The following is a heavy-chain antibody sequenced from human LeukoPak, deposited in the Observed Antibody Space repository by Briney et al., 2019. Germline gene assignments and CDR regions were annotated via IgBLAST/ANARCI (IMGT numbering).Heavy chain of an antibody. D-gene: IGHD1-7*01. J-gene: IGHJ4*02. CDR1: GGSISSSSYY. CDR2: IYYSGST. Sequence: PSETLSLTCTVSGGSISSSSYYWGWIRQPPGKGLEGIGSIYYSGSTYYNPSLKSRVTISVDTSKNQFSLKLSSVTAADTAVYYCARGRNWNCLFDYWGQGTLVTVSS. V-gene: IGHV4-39*07. CDR3: ARGRNWNCLFDY.